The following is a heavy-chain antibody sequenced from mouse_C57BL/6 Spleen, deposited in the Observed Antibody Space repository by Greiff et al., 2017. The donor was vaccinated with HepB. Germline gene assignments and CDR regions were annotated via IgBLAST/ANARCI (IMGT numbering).Heavy chain of an antibody. Sequence: QVQLQQSGAELVRPGASVTLSCKASGYTFTDYEMHWVKQTPVHGLEWIGAIDPETGGTAYNQKFKGKAILTADKSSSTAYMELRSLTSEDSAVYYCTRGLRREFAYWGQGTLVTVSA. D-gene: IGHD2-4*01. CDR1: GYTFTDYE. V-gene: IGHV1-15*01. J-gene: IGHJ3*01. CDR2: IDPETGGT. CDR3: TRGLRREFAY.